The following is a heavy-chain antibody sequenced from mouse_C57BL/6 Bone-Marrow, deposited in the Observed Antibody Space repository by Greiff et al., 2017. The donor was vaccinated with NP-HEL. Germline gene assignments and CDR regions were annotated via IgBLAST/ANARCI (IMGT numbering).Heavy chain of an antibody. CDR2: IYPRSGNT. Sequence: QVQLQQSGAELARPGASVKLSCKASGYTFTSYGISWVKQRTGQGLEWIGEIYPRSGNTYYNEKFKGKATLTADKSSSTAYMELRSLTSEDSAVYFCARGLITTVVATDSDYFDYWGQGTTLTVSS. CDR1: GYTFTSYG. J-gene: IGHJ2*01. V-gene: IGHV1-81*01. D-gene: IGHD1-1*01. CDR3: ARGLITTVVATDSDYFDY.